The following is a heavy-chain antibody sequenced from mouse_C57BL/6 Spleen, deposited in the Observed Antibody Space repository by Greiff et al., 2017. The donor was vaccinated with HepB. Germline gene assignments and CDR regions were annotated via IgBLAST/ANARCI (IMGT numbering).Heavy chain of an antibody. CDR1: GFNIKDYY. J-gene: IGHJ4*01. V-gene: IGHV14-2*01. CDR3: ARGVYGSSPYAMDY. Sequence: EVQLQQSGAELVKPGASVKLSCTASGFNIKDYYMHWVKQRTEQGLEWIGWIDPEDGETKYASKFQGKATITADRHSNTAYLQLSSLTSEDTAVYYCARGVYGSSPYAMDYWGQGTSVTVSS. D-gene: IGHD1-1*01. CDR2: IDPEDGET.